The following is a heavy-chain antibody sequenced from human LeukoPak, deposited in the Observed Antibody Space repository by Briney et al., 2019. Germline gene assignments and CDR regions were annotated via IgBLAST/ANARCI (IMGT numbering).Heavy chain of an antibody. CDR3: TTDFSHFDLSSGYYSY. V-gene: IGHV3-15*01. CDR2: IKDRTDGSTT. CDR1: GFIFSSAW. Sequence: PGGSLRLSCVVSGFIFSSAWMVWVPQAPGKGLEWVGRIKDRTDGSTTHVAAAVKGTFTISRDDSRSTVYLQMHSLKTEDTAMYYCTTDFSHFDLSSGYYSYWGLGTLVSVSS. J-gene: IGHJ4*02. D-gene: IGHD3-3*01.